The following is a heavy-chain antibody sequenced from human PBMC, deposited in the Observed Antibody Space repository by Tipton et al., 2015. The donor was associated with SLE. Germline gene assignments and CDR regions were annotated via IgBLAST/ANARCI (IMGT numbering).Heavy chain of an antibody. D-gene: IGHD6-19*01. CDR2: IHYSGST. V-gene: IGHV4-59*01. CDR1: GGSISTYY. Sequence: TLSLTCTVSGGSISTYYWIWIRQPPGKGLEWIGYIHYSGSTNYNPSLKSRVTISVDTSKNQFSLKLTSVTAADTAVYYCARSVTEAIAVAGPVYYMDVWGKGTTVTVSS. J-gene: IGHJ6*03. CDR3: ARSVTEAIAVAGPVYYMDV.